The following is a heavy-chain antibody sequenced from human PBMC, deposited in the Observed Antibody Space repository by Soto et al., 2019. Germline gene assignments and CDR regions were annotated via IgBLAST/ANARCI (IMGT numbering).Heavy chain of an antibody. Sequence: GGSLRLSCVASGFSLSDYAVNWVRQAPGKGLEWVSFISSDSRTIYYADSVKGRFTISRDNSENTLYLQMNSLRAEDTAVYYCAKGRGNVVVPAATWGQGTTVTVSS. J-gene: IGHJ6*02. CDR2: ISSDSRTI. D-gene: IGHD2-2*01. CDR3: AKGRGNVVVPAAT. CDR1: GFSLSDYA. V-gene: IGHV3-NL1*01.